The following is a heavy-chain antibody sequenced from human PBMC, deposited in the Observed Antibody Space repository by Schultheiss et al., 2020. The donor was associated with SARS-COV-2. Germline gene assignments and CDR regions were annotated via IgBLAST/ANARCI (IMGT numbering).Heavy chain of an antibody. CDR2: IYSGGST. J-gene: IGHJ4*02. CDR1: GFTFSSYA. D-gene: IGHD2-2*01. V-gene: IGHV3-23*03. CDR3: AKDLVVVPAADVGVDY. Sequence: GESLKISCAASGFTFSSYAMSWVRQAPGKGLEWVSVIYSGGSTYYADSVKGRFTISRDNSKNTLYLQMNSLRAEDTAVYYCAKDLVVVPAADVGVDYWGQGTLVTVSS.